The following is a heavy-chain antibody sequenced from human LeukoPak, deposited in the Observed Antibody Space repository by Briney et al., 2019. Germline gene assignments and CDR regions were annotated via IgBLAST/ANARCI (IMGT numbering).Heavy chain of an antibody. Sequence: RGSLRLSCAPSGFSFSSYSMNWVRQAPRKGLEWVSSISSSSSYIYYADSVKGRFNNSRDNVKNSLYPQMNSLRAEDKAVDYCARDGGIVVVPAATSDVWGQGTTVTVSS. CDR2: ISSSSSYI. CDR1: GFSFSSYS. CDR3: ARDGGIVVVPAATSDV. D-gene: IGHD2-2*01. J-gene: IGHJ6*01. V-gene: IGHV3-21*01.